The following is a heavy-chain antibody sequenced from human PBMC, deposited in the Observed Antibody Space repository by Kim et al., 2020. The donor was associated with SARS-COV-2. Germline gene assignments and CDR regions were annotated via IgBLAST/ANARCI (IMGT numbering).Heavy chain of an antibody. Sequence: SETLSLTCTVSGGSTSSAGFYWGWIRQRPGKGLEWIGHISYSGTSYYNPSLKSRLSISVDTSKNQFSLIVHSVTAADTAVYYCARGDFWNGDAYSGYDSPVWAPFDYWGQGTLVTVSS. V-gene: IGHV4-31*03. D-gene: IGHD3-3*01. J-gene: IGHJ4*02. CDR3: ARGDFWNGDAYSGYDSPVWAPFDY. CDR1: GGSTSSAGFY. CDR2: ISYSGTS.